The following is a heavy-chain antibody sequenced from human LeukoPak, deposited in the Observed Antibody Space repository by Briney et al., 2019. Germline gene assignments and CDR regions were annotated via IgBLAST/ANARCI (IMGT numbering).Heavy chain of an antibody. J-gene: IGHJ3*02. Sequence: GGSLRLSCAASGFTFSSYAMNWVRQAPGKGLEWVSGISGSGGSIYYADSVKGRFTISRDNSKNTLYLQMNSLRAEDTAVYYCAKEWRGITVAHAFDIWGQGTMVTVSS. CDR2: ISGSGGSI. CDR1: GFTFSSYA. D-gene: IGHD6-19*01. V-gene: IGHV3-23*01. CDR3: AKEWRGITVAHAFDI.